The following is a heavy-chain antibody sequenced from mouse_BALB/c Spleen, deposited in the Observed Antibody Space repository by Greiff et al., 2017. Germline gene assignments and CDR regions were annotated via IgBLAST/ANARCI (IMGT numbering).Heavy chain of an antibody. V-gene: IGHV5-6-5*01. CDR3: ARGGSDEGFAY. D-gene: IGHD1-2*01. J-gene: IGHJ3*01. CDR2: ISSGGST. CDR1: GFTFSSYA. Sequence: EVKVIESGGGLVKPGGSLKLSCAASGFTFSSYAMSWVRQTPEKRLEWVASISSGGSTYYPDSVKGRFTISRDNARNILYLQMSSLRSEDTAMYYCARGGSDEGFAYWGQGTLVTVSA.